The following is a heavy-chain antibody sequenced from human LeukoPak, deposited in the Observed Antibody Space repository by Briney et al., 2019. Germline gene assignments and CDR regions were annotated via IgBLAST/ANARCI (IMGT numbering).Heavy chain of an antibody. CDR3: ARASNRDYSNYPYYYYYGMDV. D-gene: IGHD4-11*01. V-gene: IGHV4-34*01. Sequence: SETLSLTCAVYGGSFSGYYWSWIRQPPGKGLEWIGEINHSGSTNYNPSLKSRVTISVDTSKNQFSLKLSSVTAADTAVYYCARASNRDYSNYPYYYYYGMDVWGQGTTVTVSS. CDR2: INHSGST. CDR1: GGSFSGYY. J-gene: IGHJ6*02.